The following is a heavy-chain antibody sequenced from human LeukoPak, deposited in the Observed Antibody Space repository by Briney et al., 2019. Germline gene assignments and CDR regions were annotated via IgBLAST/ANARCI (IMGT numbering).Heavy chain of an antibody. Sequence: PGGSLRLSCAASGFAFSTYSMSWVRQAPGKGLERVSHISSGSDTIYYADSVKGRFTISRDNAKNSLYLQMNRLRADDTAVYYCARGSSEVLLWFGESPNWGQGTMVTVSS. CDR2: ISSGSDTI. J-gene: IGHJ3*01. CDR1: GFAFSTYS. V-gene: IGHV3-48*01. D-gene: IGHD3-10*01. CDR3: ARGSSEVLLWFGESPN.